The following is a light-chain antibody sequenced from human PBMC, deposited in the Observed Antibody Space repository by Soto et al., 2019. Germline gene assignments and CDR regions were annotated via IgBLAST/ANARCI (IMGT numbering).Light chain of an antibody. CDR2: DAS. Sequence: EVVLTQSPATLSLSPGERATLSCRASQRVAGSLAWYQHKVGQPPRLLIYDASTRAAGIPARFSGSGSGTDFSLTVSSLEPEDFAVYYCQQRSTRITFGQGTRLEIK. J-gene: IGKJ5*01. CDR1: QRVAGS. V-gene: IGKV3-11*01. CDR3: QQRSTRIT.